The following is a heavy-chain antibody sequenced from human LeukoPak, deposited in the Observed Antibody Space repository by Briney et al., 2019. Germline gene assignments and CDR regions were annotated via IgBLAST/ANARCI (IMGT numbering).Heavy chain of an antibody. CDR2: ISGSGGST. Sequence: GGSLRLSCAASGFTFSSYAMSWVRQAPGKGLEWVSAISGSGGSTYYADSVKGRFTISRDNSKNTLYLQMNSLRAEDTAVYYCAKNLDYGDYFATYYFDYWGQGTLVTVSS. V-gene: IGHV3-23*01. CDR3: AKNLDYGDYFATYYFDY. J-gene: IGHJ4*02. D-gene: IGHD4-17*01. CDR1: GFTFSSYA.